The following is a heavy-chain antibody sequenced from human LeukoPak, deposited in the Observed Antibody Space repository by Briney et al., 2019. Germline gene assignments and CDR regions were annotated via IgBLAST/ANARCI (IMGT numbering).Heavy chain of an antibody. CDR3: AKSGRNWAYLEY. Sequence: GRSLSLFCAVSGFTLSNYGMHWLRQAPGRALEGVAVIWYDGTNKYYAESVRGRFTISRDSPKNTLYLQMNSLRAEDTAVYYCAKSGRNWAYLEYWGQGTLVTVSS. D-gene: IGHD7-27*01. CDR2: IWYDGTNK. J-gene: IGHJ4*02. CDR1: GFTLSNYG. V-gene: IGHV3-33*06.